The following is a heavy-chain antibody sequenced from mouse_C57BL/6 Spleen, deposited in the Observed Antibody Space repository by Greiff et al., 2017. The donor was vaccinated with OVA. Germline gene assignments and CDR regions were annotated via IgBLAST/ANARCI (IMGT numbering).Heavy chain of an antibody. V-gene: IGHV1-50*01. D-gene: IGHD2-5*01. Sequence: QVQLQQPGAELVKPGASVKLSCKASGYTFTSYWMQWVKQRPGQGLEWIGEIDPSDSYTNYNQKFKGKATLTVDTSSSTAYMQLSSLTSEDSAVYYCARDYSNYVNFDYWGQGTTLTVSS. CDR2: IDPSDSYT. CDR3: ARDYSNYVNFDY. J-gene: IGHJ2*01. CDR1: GYTFTSYW.